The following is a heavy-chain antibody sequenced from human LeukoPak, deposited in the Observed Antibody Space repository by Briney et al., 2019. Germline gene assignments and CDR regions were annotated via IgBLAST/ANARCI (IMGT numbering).Heavy chain of an antibody. Sequence: ASVKVSCKASGYTFTSYYMHWVRQAPGQGLEWMGIINPSGGSTSYAQKFQGRVTMTRDTSTSTVYMELSSRRSEDTAVYYCARDLDRVVSSRFGVSRNWFDPWGQGTLVTVSS. J-gene: IGHJ5*02. V-gene: IGHV1-46*01. CDR2: INPSGGST. CDR3: ARDLDRVVSSRFGVSRNWFDP. CDR1: GYTFTSYY. D-gene: IGHD3-10*01.